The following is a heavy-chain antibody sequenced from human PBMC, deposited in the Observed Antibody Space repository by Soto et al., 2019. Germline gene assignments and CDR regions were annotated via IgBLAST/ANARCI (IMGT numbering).Heavy chain of an antibody. CDR2: IIPILGIA. Sequence: SVKVSCTASGGTFSIYTISWVRLAPGQGHEWMGRIIPILGIANYAQKLQGRVTITAAKSTSTAYMELSSLRSEDTAVYYCARDKGCSSTSCYDYYYYYMEVWGKGTTVTVSS. CDR3: ARDKGCSSTSCYDYYYYYMEV. CDR1: GGTFSIYT. D-gene: IGHD2-2*01. J-gene: IGHJ6*03. V-gene: IGHV1-69*04.